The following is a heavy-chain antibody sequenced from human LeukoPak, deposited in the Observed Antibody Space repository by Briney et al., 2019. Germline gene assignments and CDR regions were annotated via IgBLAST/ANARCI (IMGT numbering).Heavy chain of an antibody. V-gene: IGHV3-23*01. CDR3: AKQLGYCSDGSCYFPY. D-gene: IGHD2-15*01. J-gene: IGHJ4*02. Sequence: GGSLRLSCAASGFTFSSYAMSWARQAPGKGLEWVSAISNNGGYTYYADSVQGRFTISRDNSKSTLCLQTNSLRAEDTAVYYCAKQLGYCSDGSCYFPYWGQGTLVTVSS. CDR2: ISNNGGYT. CDR1: GFTFSSYA.